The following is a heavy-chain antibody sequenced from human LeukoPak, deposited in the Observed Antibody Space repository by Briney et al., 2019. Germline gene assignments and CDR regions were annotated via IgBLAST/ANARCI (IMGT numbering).Heavy chain of an antibody. D-gene: IGHD3-10*01. CDR3: ARDPDGSGYYFDY. J-gene: IGHJ4*02. V-gene: IGHV3-30*03. CDR1: GFTFSYYA. CDR2: ISYDGSET. Sequence: GGSLRLSCEVSGFTFSYYAMHWVRQAPGKGLEWVAVISYDGSETYYADSVKGRFTISRDNFKDTVFLQMDTLREEDTAVYYCARDPDGSGYYFDYWGQGTLVTVSS.